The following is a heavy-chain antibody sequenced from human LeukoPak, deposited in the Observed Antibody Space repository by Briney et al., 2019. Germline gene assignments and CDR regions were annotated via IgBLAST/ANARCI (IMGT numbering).Heavy chain of an antibody. CDR2: IIPIFGTA. CDR3: ARGVWQTLHSAYYYYHMDV. J-gene: IGHJ6*03. D-gene: IGHD6-6*01. V-gene: IGHV1-69*05. Sequence: ASVKVSCKASGGTFSSYAISWVRQAPGQGLEWMGGIIPIFGTANYAQKFQGRVTITTDESTSTAYMELSSLRSEDTAVYYCARGVWQTLHSAYYYYHMDVWGKGTTVTVSS. CDR1: GGTFSSYA.